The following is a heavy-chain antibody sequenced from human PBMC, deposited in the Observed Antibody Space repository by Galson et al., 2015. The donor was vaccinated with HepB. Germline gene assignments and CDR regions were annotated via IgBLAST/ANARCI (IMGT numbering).Heavy chain of an antibody. CDR1: GFTVSSNY. Sequence: SLRLSCAASGFTVSSNYMNWVRQAPGKGLEWVSVIYSGGSTYYADSVKGRFTISRDNSKNTLFLQMNSLRAEDTAVYYCARVRGAAGYSPGGMHVWGQGTTVTVSS. J-gene: IGHJ6*02. D-gene: IGHD3-10*01. CDR3: ARVRGAAGYSPGGMHV. CDR2: IYSGGST. V-gene: IGHV3-53*01.